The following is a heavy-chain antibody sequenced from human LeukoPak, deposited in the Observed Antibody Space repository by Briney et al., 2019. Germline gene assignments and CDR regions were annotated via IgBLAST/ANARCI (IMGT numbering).Heavy chain of an antibody. V-gene: IGHV3-23*01. CDR3: AKGPQFNSGYHPDY. CDR1: GFTFSSYA. CDR2: ISGSGGST. D-gene: IGHD3-22*01. J-gene: IGHJ4*02. Sequence: GGSLRLSCAASGFTFSSYAMSWVRQAPGKGLEWVSAISGSGGSTYYADSVKGRFTISRDNSKDTLYLQMNSLRAEDTAVYYCAKGPQFNSGYHPDYWGQGTLVTVSS.